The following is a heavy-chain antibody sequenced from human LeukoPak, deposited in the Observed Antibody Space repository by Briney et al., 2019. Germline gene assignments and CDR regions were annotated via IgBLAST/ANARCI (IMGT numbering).Heavy chain of an antibody. J-gene: IGHJ3*02. CDR1: GFTFSSYS. D-gene: IGHD3-9*01. Sequence: SGGSLRLSCVASGFTFSSYSMNWVRQAPGKGLEWVSCITSDSSYMYYADSVKGRFTISRDNAKNSLSLQMNSLRADDAAVYYCARASSKQLAGYLPDGFDIWGQGTMVTVSS. CDR3: ARASSKQLAGYLPDGFDI. CDR2: ITSDSSYM. V-gene: IGHV3-21*01.